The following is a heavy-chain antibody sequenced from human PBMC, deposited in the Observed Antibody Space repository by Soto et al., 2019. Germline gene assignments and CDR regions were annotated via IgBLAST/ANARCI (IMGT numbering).Heavy chain of an antibody. V-gene: IGHV1-46*03. D-gene: IGHD2-15*01. J-gene: IGHJ4*02. CDR3: ARSDCSGGSCYGPVDY. CDR2: INPSGGST. CDR1: GYTFTSYY. Sequence: ASVKVSCKASGYTFTSYYMHWVRQAPGQGLEWMGIINPSGGSTSYAQKFQGRVTMTRDTSTSTVYMELSSLRSEDTAVYYCARSDCSGGSCYGPVDYSGQGTLVTVPS.